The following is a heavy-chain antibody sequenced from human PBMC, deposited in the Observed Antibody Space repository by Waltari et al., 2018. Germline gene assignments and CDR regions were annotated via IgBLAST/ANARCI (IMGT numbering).Heavy chain of an antibody. J-gene: IGHJ4*02. CDR1: GFTFSSYW. Sequence: EVQLVESGGGLVQPGGSLRLSCAASGFTFSSYWMSWFRQAPGKGRGWVANIKQDGSEKYYGDSGKGRFTISRDNAKNSLYLQMDSLGAEDTAVYYCATGLFGVDNPFDYWGQGTLVTVSS. CDR2: IKQDGSEK. V-gene: IGHV3-7*01. CDR3: ATGLFGVDNPFDY. D-gene: IGHD3-3*01.